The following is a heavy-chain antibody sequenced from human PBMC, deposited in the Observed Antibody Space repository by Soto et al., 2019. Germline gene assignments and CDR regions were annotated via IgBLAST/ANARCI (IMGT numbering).Heavy chain of an antibody. CDR2: IYYTGST. CDR3: ARGEGYYDSSAYPNWFDP. Sequence: TLCLTCTVSCGSIVGGGDFWSWVRQHPGKGLEWIGYIYYTGSTYYNPSLKSRVTISVDTSENQFSLKLSSVTAADTAVYHCARGEGYYDSSAYPNWFDPWGQGTLVTVSS. D-gene: IGHD3-22*01. V-gene: IGHV4-31*03. J-gene: IGHJ5*02. CDR1: CGSIVGGGDF.